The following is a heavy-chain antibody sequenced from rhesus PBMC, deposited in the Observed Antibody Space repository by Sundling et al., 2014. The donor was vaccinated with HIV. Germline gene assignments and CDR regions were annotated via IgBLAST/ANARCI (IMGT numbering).Heavy chain of an antibody. CDR1: DGSIYGNYY. J-gene: IGHJ4*01. CDR3: ARGKVADIAYYTVKLFY. D-gene: IGHD3-28*01. CDR2: ISGSGGST. Sequence: QVQLQESGPGLVKPSETLSLTCVVSDGSIYGNYYWTWIRQPPGKGLEWIGRISGSGGSTDYNPSLKSRVTISTDTSKNQFSLKLSSVTGADTAVYYCARGKVADIAYYTVKLFYWGQGVLVTVSS. V-gene: IGHV4-173*01.